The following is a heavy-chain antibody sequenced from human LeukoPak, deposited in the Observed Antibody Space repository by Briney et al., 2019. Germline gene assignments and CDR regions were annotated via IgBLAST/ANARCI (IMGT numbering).Heavy chain of an antibody. CDR2: INPSGGST. CDR1: GYTFIDFY. Sequence: ASVKVSCKASGYTFIDFYMHWVRQAPGQGLEWMGIINPSGGSTSYAQKFQGRVTMTSDTSTSTVYMELSGLRSEDTAVYYCARDRGLNVCPSDYWGQGALVIVSS. D-gene: IGHD3-10*01. V-gene: IGHV1-46*01. J-gene: IGHJ4*02. CDR3: ARDRGLNVCPSDY.